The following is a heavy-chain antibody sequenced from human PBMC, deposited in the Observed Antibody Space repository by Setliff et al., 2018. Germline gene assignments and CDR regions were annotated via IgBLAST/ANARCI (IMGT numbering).Heavy chain of an antibody. J-gene: IGHJ5*02. Sequence: SETLSLTCAVYGGSFSGYYWNWIRQAPGKGLEWIGEINHRGTTSYTPSLKGRVTISVDTSKNLFSLKLSSVTAADTAVYFCARGPRFDYESPTYRRRFDPWGQGTEVTVS. CDR1: GGSFSGYY. D-gene: IGHD3-22*01. CDR2: INHRGTT. V-gene: IGHV4-34*01. CDR3: ARGPRFDYESPTYRRRFDP.